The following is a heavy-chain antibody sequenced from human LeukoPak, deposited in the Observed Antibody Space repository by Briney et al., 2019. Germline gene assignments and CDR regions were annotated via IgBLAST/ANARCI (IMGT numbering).Heavy chain of an antibody. J-gene: IGHJ4*02. CDR3: TRERDLSLYYFAY. CDR2: VSYDGNNK. Sequence: PGGSLRLSCAASGFTFDTYGMHWVRQAPGKGLEWVAVVSYDGNNKYYANPVKGRFTISRDNSKNTLYLQMNSLRAEDTAVYYCTRERDLSLYYFAYWGQGTLVTVSS. CDR1: GFTFDTYG. V-gene: IGHV3-30*03.